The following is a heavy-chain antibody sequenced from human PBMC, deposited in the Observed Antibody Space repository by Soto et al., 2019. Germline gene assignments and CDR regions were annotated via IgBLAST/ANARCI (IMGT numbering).Heavy chain of an antibody. J-gene: IGHJ6*02. CDR1: GGSVSGYY. Sequence: SETLSLTCTVSGGSVSGYYWSWIRQSPGRGLEWLGYIFYRGTTLYSPSVQSRLSITVDTSKNQFSLKMRSVTAAGTAIYYCTRHAIIARLQYGMDVWGRGTTVTVSS. CDR3: TRHAIIARLQYGMDV. V-gene: IGHV4-59*02. D-gene: IGHD1-26*01. CDR2: IFYRGTT.